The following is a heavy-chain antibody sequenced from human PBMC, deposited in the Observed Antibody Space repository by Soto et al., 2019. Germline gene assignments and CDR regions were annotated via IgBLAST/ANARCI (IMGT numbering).Heavy chain of an antibody. CDR3: TSPGGYSGYD. CDR2: IKSKPNSYST. D-gene: IGHD5-12*01. V-gene: IGHV3-73*01. Sequence: EVQLVESGGGLVQPGGSLKLSCAASGFTFSGSAMHWVRQASGKGLEWVGRIKSKPNSYSTTYAASVNGRFTISRDDSKNTAYLQMNSLRTEDSAVYYCTSPGGYSGYDWGKGTLVTVSS. CDR1: GFTFSGSA. J-gene: IGHJ4*02.